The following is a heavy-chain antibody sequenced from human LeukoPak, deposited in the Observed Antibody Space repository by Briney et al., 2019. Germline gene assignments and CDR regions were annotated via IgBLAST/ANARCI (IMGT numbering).Heavy chain of an antibody. CDR2: IKEDGSEK. J-gene: IGHJ4*02. CDR1: GFIFSSHW. CDR3: AREAY. V-gene: IGHV3-7*01. Sequence: GGSLRLSCVASGFIFSSHWMSWVRQAPGKGPEWVANIKEDGSEKFYVDSVKGRFTISRDNVKNSLYLQMNSLRAEDTAVYYRAREAYWGQGTLVIVSS.